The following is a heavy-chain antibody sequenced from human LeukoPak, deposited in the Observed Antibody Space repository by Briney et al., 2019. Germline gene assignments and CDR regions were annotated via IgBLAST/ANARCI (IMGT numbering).Heavy chain of an antibody. CDR2: IYYTGST. V-gene: IGHV4-59*01. CDR1: GGSIRGYY. Sequence: SETLSLTCNVSGGSIRGYYWSWIRQSPGKGLESLGYIYYTGSTNYNPSLKSRVTMSVDTSRNQFFLRLSSVTAADTAVYYCARELAYCGGDCYSALDVWGKGTTVTVSS. CDR3: ARELAYCGGDCYSALDV. J-gene: IGHJ6*04. D-gene: IGHD2-21*02.